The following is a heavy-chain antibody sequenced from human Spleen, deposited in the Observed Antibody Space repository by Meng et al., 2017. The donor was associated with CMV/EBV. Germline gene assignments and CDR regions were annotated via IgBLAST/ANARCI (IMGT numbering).Heavy chain of an antibody. CDR2: ISSSSTYI. CDR1: GFTFSSYR. CDR3: ARDQVAGRAFLYGVDV. J-gene: IGHJ6*02. V-gene: IGHV3-21*01. D-gene: IGHD6-19*01. Sequence: LSLSCAASGFTFSSYRMNWVRQAPGKGLEWVSSISSSSTYIYYGASMKGRFTISRDNAKNSLYLQMNTLRAEDTAVYYCARDQVAGRAFLYGVDVWGQGTTVTVSS.